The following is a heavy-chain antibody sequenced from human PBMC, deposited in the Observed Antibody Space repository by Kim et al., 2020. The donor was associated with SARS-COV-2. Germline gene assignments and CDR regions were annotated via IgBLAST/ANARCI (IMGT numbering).Heavy chain of an antibody. D-gene: IGHD4-17*01. CDR2: ISGSGRST. Sequence: GGSLRLSCVASGFPFTTYTMNWVRQAPGKGLEWVSGISGSGRSTYYADSVKGRFTVSRDNSKNTLYLQMNSLRVEDTAVYYCAKEFRVTTETTGEDFFNSWGQGTLVTVSS. CDR3: AKEFRVTTETTGEDFFNS. CDR1: GFPFTTYT. J-gene: IGHJ5*02. V-gene: IGHV3-23*01.